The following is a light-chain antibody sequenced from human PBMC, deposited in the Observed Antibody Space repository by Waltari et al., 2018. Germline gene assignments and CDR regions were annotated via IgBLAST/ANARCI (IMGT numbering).Light chain of an antibody. V-gene: IGKV1-39*01. J-gene: IGKJ1*01. Sequence: DIQMTQSPSSLSASVGDRVTITCRSSDTITKYWNWYQQRPTEAPNLLIHGATTLQGGGPSRFSGSESGADFTLTISSRQPGDSGTYYCQQSYNTPWTFGQGTKIEVK. CDR1: DTITKY. CDR2: GAT. CDR3: QQSYNTPWT.